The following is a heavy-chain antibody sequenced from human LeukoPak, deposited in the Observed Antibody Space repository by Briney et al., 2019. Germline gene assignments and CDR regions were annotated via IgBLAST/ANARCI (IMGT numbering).Heavy chain of an antibody. CDR2: ITSNGGST. J-gene: IGHJ5*02. Sequence: GGSLRLSCAASGFTFSSYAMHWVRQAPGKGLEYVSAITSNGGSTYYANSVKGRFTISRDNSKNTLYLQMGSLRAEDMAVYYCARSIFGVVNWFDPWGQGTLVTVST. D-gene: IGHD3-3*02. CDR3: ARSIFGVVNWFDP. V-gene: IGHV3-64*01. CDR1: GFTFSSYA.